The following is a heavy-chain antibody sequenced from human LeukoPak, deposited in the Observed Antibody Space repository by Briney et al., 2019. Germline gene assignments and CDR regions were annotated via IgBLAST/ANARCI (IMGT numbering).Heavy chain of an antibody. D-gene: IGHD3-22*01. V-gene: IGHV3-66*02. CDR1: GFTVSSNY. J-gene: IGHJ4*02. Sequence: GGPLRLSCAASGFTVSSNYMSWVRQAPGKGLEWVSVIYSGGSTYYADSVKGRFTISRDNSKNTLYLQMNSLRAEDTAVYYCAREDRARYYDSSGYYYGFDYWGQGTLVTVSS. CDR2: IYSGGST. CDR3: AREDRARYYDSSGYYYGFDY.